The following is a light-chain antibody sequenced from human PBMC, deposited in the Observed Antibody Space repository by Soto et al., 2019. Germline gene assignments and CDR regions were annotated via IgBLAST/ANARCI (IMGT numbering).Light chain of an antibody. CDR2: DTF. Sequence: IVLTQSPATLSFSPGERATLSCRASQTIAIYLAWYQQKSGQSPRLLIYDTFNRAPGIPDRFSGSGSGTDFTLTISSLEPEDFAVYYCQQRADWPWTFGEGTTVEIK. CDR3: QQRADWPWT. CDR1: QTIAIY. V-gene: IGKV3-11*01. J-gene: IGKJ1*01.